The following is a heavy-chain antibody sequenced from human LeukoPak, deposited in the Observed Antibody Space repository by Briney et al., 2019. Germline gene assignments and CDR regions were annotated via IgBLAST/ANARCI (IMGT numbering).Heavy chain of an antibody. CDR2: IGSDNKP. J-gene: IGHJ6*02. CDR1: GFTFCAYA. D-gene: IGHD3-10*02. CDR3: ARDLYYYVAMDV. Sequence: PGGSLRLSCEASGFTFCAYAMPWVRQAPGKGLEWGSSIGSDNKPHYSESVKGRFAISRDNSKSMLFLQLSSLRAEVTALYYCARDLYYYVAMDVWGQGTTVTVSS. V-gene: IGHV3-23*01.